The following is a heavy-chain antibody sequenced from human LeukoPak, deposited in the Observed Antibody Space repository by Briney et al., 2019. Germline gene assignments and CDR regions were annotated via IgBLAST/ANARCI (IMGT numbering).Heavy chain of an antibody. V-gene: IGHV3-33*01. J-gene: IGHJ4*02. CDR1: GFTFSSYG. CDR2: IWYDGSNK. D-gene: IGHD3-22*01. Sequence: PGRSLRLSCAASGFTFSSYGMHWVRQAPGKGLEGVAVIWYDGSNKYYADSVKGRFTISRDNSKNTLYLQMNSLRAEDTAVYYCARDRYYDSSGYPFDYWGQGTLVTVSS. CDR3: ARDRYYDSSGYPFDY.